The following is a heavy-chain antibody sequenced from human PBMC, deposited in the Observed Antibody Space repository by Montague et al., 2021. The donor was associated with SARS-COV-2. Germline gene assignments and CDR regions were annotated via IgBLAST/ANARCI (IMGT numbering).Heavy chain of an antibody. Sequence: SETLSLTCAVYSGSFSDFYWTWIRQSPGKELEWIGEINHTGSATYNPSLKGRVTLSRDTSKNQFSLKLQSVTAADTAVYYCARGQVTSAGDLIFVSAAGHLDGWGQGTSVTVSS. D-gene: IGHD2-21*02. V-gene: IGHV4-34*01. J-gene: IGHJ3*01. CDR3: ARGQVTSAGDLIFVSAAGHLDG. CDR1: SGSFSDFY. CDR2: INHTGSA.